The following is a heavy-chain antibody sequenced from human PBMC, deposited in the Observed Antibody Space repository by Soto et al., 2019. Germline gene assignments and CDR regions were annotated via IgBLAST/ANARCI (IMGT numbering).Heavy chain of an antibody. D-gene: IGHD3-10*01. CDR2: IGTAGDT. CDR1: GFTFSSYD. J-gene: IGHJ4*02. V-gene: IGHV3-13*01. Sequence: GGSMRLSCAASGFTFSSYDMHWVRQATGKGLEWVSAIGTAGDTYYPGSVKGRFTISRENAKNSLYLQMNSLRAEDTAVYYCARGSNYHGSGSSLYYFDYWGQGTLVTVSS. CDR3: ARGSNYHGSGSSLYYFDY.